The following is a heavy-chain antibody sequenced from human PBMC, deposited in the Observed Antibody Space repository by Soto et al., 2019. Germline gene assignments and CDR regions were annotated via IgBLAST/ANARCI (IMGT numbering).Heavy chain of an antibody. CDR1: GGSISSGGYS. CDR3: VRVPGP. V-gene: IGHV4-30-2*01. Sequence: QLQLQESGSGLVKPSQTLSLTCVVSGGSISSGGYSWSWIRQPPGKGLEWIGYIYHSGSTYYNPTLQSRVNIPVDRSKTQFSLKLSSVTAADTAVYYCVRVPGPWGQGTLVSVSS. CDR2: IYHSGST. J-gene: IGHJ5*02.